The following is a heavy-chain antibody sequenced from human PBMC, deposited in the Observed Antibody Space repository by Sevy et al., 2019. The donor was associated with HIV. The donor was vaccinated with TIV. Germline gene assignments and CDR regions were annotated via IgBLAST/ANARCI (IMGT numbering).Heavy chain of an antibody. Sequence: GGSLRLSCTGSGFTFGDYAMSWFRQAPGMGLEWVGFIRSKDYGGATEYAASVKGRFTISRDDSKSIADLQMNSLKTEDTVVYYCTRGYYYDSSGYSDYWGQRTLVTVSS. CDR2: IRSKDYGGAT. V-gene: IGHV3-49*03. CDR3: TRGYYYDSSGYSDY. D-gene: IGHD3-22*01. CDR1: GFTFGDYA. J-gene: IGHJ4*02.